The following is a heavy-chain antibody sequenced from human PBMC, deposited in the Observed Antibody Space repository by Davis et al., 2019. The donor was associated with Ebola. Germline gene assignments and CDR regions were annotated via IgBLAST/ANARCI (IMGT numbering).Heavy chain of an antibody. J-gene: IGHJ1*01. CDR3: ATLPGYLGIATQSPH. CDR1: GGTFSSYA. D-gene: IGHD6-13*01. Sequence: SVKVSCKASGGTFSSYAISWVRQAPGQGLEWMGGIIHIFGTANYAQKFQGRVTITADESTSTAYMELSSLRSEDTAVYYCATLPGYLGIATQSPHWGQGTLVTVSS. CDR2: IIHIFGTA. V-gene: IGHV1-69*13.